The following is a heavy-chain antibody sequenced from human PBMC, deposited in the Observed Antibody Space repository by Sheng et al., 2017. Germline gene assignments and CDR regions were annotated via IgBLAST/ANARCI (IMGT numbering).Heavy chain of an antibody. CDR3: TRANGRDGYSLY. CDR1: GYTFSDHY. CDR2: SRSKTYSYST. Sequence: PGGSLRLSCAASGYTFSDHYMDWVRRAPGKGVEWVGRSRSKTYSYSTEHAASVKGRFSISRDDTKNSLYLQMNSLKTEDTAMYYCTRANGRDGYSLYWGQGTLVTVSS. V-gene: IGHV3-72*01. J-gene: IGHJ4*02. D-gene: IGHD5-18*01.